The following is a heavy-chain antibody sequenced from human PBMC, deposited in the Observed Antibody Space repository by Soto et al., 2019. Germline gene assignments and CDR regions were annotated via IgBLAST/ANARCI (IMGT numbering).Heavy chain of an antibody. CDR3: AMEDVYVTTSPQDV. Sequence: ASVKVSCKASGYSFTRYGIGWARQAPGQGLEWMGWINAYNGNTNYAQNLQGRLTLTTDTSTTTAYMELRSLRSNDTAIYYCAMEDVYVTTSPQDVWGQGTTVTVSS. CDR2: INAYNGNT. D-gene: IGHD3-16*01. J-gene: IGHJ6*02. V-gene: IGHV1-18*01. CDR1: GYSFTRYG.